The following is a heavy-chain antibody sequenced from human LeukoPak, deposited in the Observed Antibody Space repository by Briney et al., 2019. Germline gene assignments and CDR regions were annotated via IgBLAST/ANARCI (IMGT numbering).Heavy chain of an antibody. Sequence: SGGSLRLSCAASGFTFSSYDMHWVRQATGKGLEWVSAIGTAGDTYYPGSVKGRFTISRENAKNSLYLQMNSLRAGDTAVYYCARRHSSSWYGDYGMDVWGQGTTVTVSS. V-gene: IGHV3-13*01. D-gene: IGHD6-13*01. J-gene: IGHJ6*02. CDR1: GFTFSSYD. CDR2: IGTAGDT. CDR3: ARRHSSSWYGDYGMDV.